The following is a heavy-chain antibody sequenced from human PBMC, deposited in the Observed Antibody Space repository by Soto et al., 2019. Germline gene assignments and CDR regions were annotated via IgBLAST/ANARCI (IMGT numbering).Heavy chain of an antibody. CDR2: ISGSGGST. Sequence: GGALRLSCAASGFTFSSYAMSWVRQAPGKGLEWVSAISGSGGSTYYADSVKGRFTISRDNSKNTLYLQMNSLRAEDMAIYYCAKDVYGATMIVVVTPDAFDIWGQGTMVTVSS. V-gene: IGHV3-23*01. CDR1: GFTFSSYA. CDR3: AKDVYGATMIVVVTPDAFDI. D-gene: IGHD3-22*01. J-gene: IGHJ3*02.